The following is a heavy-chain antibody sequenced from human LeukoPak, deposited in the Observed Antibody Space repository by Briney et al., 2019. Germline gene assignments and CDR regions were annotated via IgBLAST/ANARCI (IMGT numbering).Heavy chain of an antibody. CDR3: AKPPYSADPLLWFGELFNYFDY. J-gene: IGHJ4*02. CDR1: GFTFSSYA. D-gene: IGHD3-10*01. Sequence: PGGSLRLSCAASGFTFSSYAMSWVRQAPGKGLEWVSAISGSGGSTYYADSVKGRFTISRDNSKNTLYLQMNSLRAEDTAVYYCAKPPYSADPLLWFGELFNYFDYWGQGTLVTVSS. CDR2: ISGSGGST. V-gene: IGHV3-23*01.